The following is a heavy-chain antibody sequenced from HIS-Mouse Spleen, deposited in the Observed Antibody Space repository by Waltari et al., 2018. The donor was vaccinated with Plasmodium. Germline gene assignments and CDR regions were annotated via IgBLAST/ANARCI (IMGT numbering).Heavy chain of an antibody. CDR1: GGSISSSSYY. Sequence: QLQLQESGPGLVKPSETLSLTCTVSGGSISSSSYYWGWIRQPPGKGLEWIGSIYYSGRTYYNPSLKSQVTISVDTSKNQFSLKLSSVTAADTAVYYCARVTAAAGTSWGQGTLVTVSS. CDR3: ARVTAAAGTS. J-gene: IGHJ5*02. V-gene: IGHV4-39*07. CDR2: IYYSGRT. D-gene: IGHD6-13*01.